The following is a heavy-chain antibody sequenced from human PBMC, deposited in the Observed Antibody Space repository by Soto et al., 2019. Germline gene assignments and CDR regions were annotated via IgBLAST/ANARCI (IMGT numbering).Heavy chain of an antibody. CDR1: GFTFSSYW. CDR3: ARVWTDVWGSYRYPFYGMDV. D-gene: IGHD3-16*02. V-gene: IGHV3-7*05. J-gene: IGHJ6*02. CDR2: IKQDGSEK. Sequence: GGSLRLSCAASGFTFSSYWMSWVRQAPGKGLEWVANIKQDGSEKYYVDSVKGRFTISRDNAKNSLYLQMNSLRAEDTAVYYCARVWTDVWGSYRYPFYGMDVWGQGTTVTVSS.